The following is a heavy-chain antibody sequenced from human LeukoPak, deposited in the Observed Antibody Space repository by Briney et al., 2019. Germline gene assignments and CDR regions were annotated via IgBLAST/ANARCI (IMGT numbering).Heavy chain of an antibody. V-gene: IGHV3-23*01. Sequence: GGSLRLSCAASGFTFSSYAMGWVRQAPGKGLEWVSGISGIGGRTYYADSVKGRFSISRDNSKNTVYLQMNSLRAEDTAVYYCAKGPRDGSITIWFDSWGQGTLVTVSS. D-gene: IGHD2-15*01. J-gene: IGHJ5*01. CDR2: ISGIGGRT. CDR3: AKGPRDGSITIWFDS. CDR1: GFTFSSYA.